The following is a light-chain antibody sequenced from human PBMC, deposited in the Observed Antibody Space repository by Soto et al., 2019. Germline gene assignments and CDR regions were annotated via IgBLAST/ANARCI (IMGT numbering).Light chain of an antibody. CDR1: SSDVGNGYDS. CDR2: EVT. V-gene: IGLV2-14*01. Sequence: QSALAQPASVSGSPGQSITISCSGSSSDVGNGYDSVSWYQQHPGKAPKLIIYEVTNRPSGVSSRFSGSKSGNTASLTISGRQAEDEADYDCSSYTGSVAPYVFGTGTKVTVL. J-gene: IGLJ1*01. CDR3: SSYTGSVAPYV.